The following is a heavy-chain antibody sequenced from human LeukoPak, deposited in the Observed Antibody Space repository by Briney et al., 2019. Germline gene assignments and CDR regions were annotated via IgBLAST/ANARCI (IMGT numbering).Heavy chain of an antibody. CDR1: GYTFTGYY. CDR2: INPNSGGT. V-gene: IGHV1-2*02. D-gene: IGHD4-17*01. CDR3: ARVNEVTTELAFDI. J-gene: IGHJ3*02. Sequence: GASVKVSCKASGYTFTGYYMHWVRQAPGQGLEWMGWINPNSGGTNYAQKFQGRVTMTRDTSISTAYMELSRLRSGDTAVYYCARVNEVTTELAFDIWGQGTMVTVSS.